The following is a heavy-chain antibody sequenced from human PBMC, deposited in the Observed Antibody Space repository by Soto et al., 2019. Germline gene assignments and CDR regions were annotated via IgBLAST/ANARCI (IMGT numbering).Heavy chain of an antibody. D-gene: IGHD6-13*01. CDR3: ARDWVAASNYFDP. J-gene: IGHJ5*02. Sequence: GGSLRPSCAASGFIFSRYDMYWVRQAPGKGLEWVSSINSDRTYIYYSDSVKGRFTISRDNAKNSVFLHMNSLRTDDTAVYYCARDWVAASNYFDPWGQGTLVTVSS. CDR2: INSDRTYI. CDR1: GFIFSRYD. V-gene: IGHV3-21*01.